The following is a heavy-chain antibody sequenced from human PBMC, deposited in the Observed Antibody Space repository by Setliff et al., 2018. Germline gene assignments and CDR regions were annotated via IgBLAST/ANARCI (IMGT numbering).Heavy chain of an antibody. D-gene: IGHD5-12*01. J-gene: IGHJ6*02. Sequence: SETLSLTCTVSGGSIINSYYWSWIRQPAGKGLEWIGRISTSGNTNYNPSLKSRVTVSLDTSKNQFSLKLTSMTASDTAVYYCARDQWVRSPPLYFSYSMDVWGQGTTVTVSS. CDR1: GGSIINSYY. CDR2: ISTSGNT. CDR3: ARDQWVRSPPLYFSYSMDV. V-gene: IGHV4-4*07.